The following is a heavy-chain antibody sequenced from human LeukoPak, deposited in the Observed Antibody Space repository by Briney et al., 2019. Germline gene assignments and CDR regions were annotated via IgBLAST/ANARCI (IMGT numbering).Heavy chain of an antibody. D-gene: IGHD6-13*01. J-gene: IGHJ4*02. Sequence: GRSLRLSCAASGFTFSSYGMHWVRQAPGKGLEWVAVIWYDGSNKYYADSVKGRFTISRDNSENTLYLRMNSLRAEDTAVYYCARDAVYSSSWQYYWGQGTLVTVSS. CDR3: ARDAVYSSSWQYY. V-gene: IGHV3-33*08. CDR2: IWYDGSNK. CDR1: GFTFSSYG.